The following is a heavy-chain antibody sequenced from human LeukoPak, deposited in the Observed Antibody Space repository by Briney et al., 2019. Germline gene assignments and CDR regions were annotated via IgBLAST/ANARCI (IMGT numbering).Heavy chain of an antibody. CDR3: ARLPKYSRPLDY. D-gene: IGHD6-6*01. Sequence: ASVKVSCKASGYTFSSYDINWVRQATGQGLEWMGWMNPNSGNTAYAQKFQGRVTMSRATSISTAYMELSSLRSEDTAVYYCARLPKYSRPLDYWGQGTLVTVSS. CDR1: GYTFSSYD. V-gene: IGHV1-8*02. CDR2: MNPNSGNT. J-gene: IGHJ4*02.